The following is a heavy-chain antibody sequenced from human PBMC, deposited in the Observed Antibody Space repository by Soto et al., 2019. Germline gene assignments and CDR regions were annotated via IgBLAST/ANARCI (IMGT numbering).Heavy chain of an antibody. CDR3: ARDWAMATYFGYFQH. CDR1: GFTVSSNY. CDR2: IYSGGRT. V-gene: IGHV3-53*01. J-gene: IGHJ1*01. Sequence: EVQLVESGGGLIHPGGSLRLSCAASGFTVSSNYMSWVRQAPGKGLEWVSTIYSGGRTFYADSVKGRFTISRDSSKNTRYLEMNSLRAEDTAVYYCARDWAMATYFGYFQHWGQGTLVTVSS. D-gene: IGHD5-12*01.